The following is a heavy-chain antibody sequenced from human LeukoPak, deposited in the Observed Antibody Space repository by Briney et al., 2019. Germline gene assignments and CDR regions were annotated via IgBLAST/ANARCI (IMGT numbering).Heavy chain of an antibody. J-gene: IGHJ6*02. CDR2: IYTSGST. Sequence: SETLSLTCTVSGGSISSYYWSWIRQPAGKGLEWIGRIYTSGSTNYNPSLKSRVTMSVDTSKNQFSLKLSSVTAADTAVYYCARGRLNTAMVAAYYYYGMDVWGQGTTVTVSS. D-gene: IGHD5-18*01. CDR3: ARGRLNTAMVAAYYYYGMDV. V-gene: IGHV4-4*07. CDR1: GGSISSYY.